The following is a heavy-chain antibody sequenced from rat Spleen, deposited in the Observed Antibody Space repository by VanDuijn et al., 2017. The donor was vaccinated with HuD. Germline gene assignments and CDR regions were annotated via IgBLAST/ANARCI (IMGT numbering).Heavy chain of an antibody. CDR2: ISTGGGNT. CDR3: ARHPDYSNYFDY. V-gene: IGHV5S23*01. CDR1: GFTFSNYV. Sequence: EVQLVESGGGLVQPGRSLKLSCAASGFTFSNYVMTWVRQAPTKGLEWVASISTGGGNTYYRDSVKGRFTVSRENTARTLYLQINSLRSEDTATYYCARHPDYSNYFDYWGQGVMVTVSS. J-gene: IGHJ2*01. D-gene: IGHD1-1*01.